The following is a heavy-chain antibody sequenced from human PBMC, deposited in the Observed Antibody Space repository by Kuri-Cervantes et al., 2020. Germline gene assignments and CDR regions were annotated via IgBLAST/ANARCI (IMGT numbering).Heavy chain of an antibody. CDR3: ARGGRYCSSTSCYTRWELYYYYGMDV. CDR2: ISAYNGNT. V-gene: IGHV1-18*01. CDR1: GYTFTSYG. Sequence: ASVKVSCKASGYTFTSYGISWVRQAPGQGLEWMGWISAYNGNTNYAQKLQGRVTMTTDTSTSTAYMELRSLRSEDTAMYYCARGGRYCSSTSCYTRWELYYYYGMDVWGQGTTVTVSS. D-gene: IGHD2-2*02. J-gene: IGHJ6*02.